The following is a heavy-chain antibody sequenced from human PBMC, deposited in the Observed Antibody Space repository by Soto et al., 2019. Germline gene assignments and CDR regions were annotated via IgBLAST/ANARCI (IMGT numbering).Heavy chain of an antibody. CDR1: GFTFSSYG. CDR3: AKRAYCSMRVDY. V-gene: IGHV3-30*18. Sequence: QVQLVESGGGVVQPGRSLRLSCAASGFTFSSYGMHWVRQAPGKGLEWVAVISYDGSNKYYADSVKGRFTISRDNSKNTLYRQMNSGRAEDTAVYYGAKRAYCSMRVDYWGQGTLVTVSS. D-gene: IGHD3-10*01. J-gene: IGHJ4*02. CDR2: ISYDGSNK.